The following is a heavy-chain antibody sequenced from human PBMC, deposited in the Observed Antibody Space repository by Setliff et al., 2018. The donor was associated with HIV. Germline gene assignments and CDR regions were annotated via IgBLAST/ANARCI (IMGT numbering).Heavy chain of an antibody. D-gene: IGHD3-22*01. CDR1: GYTFTAYY. V-gene: IGHV1-2*02. J-gene: IGHJ4*02. CDR2: INPNSGGT. CDR3: ARGPNYYDRGSYYNFDY. Sequence: ASVKVSCKASGYTFTAYYLHWVRQAPGQGLEWMGWINPNSGGTDYAQKFRGGVTMTRDTSISTAYMGLSRLTSDDTAVYYCARGPNYYDRGSYYNFDYWGEGTLVTVSS.